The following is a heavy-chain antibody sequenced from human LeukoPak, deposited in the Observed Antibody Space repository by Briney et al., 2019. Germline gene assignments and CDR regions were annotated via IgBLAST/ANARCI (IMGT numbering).Heavy chain of an antibody. Sequence: SVEVSCKASGGTFSSYAISWVRQAPGQGLEWMGGIIPIFGTANYAQKFQGRVTITTDESTSTAYMELSSLRSEDTAVYYCARDGRWELLPAGYWGQGTLVTVSS. V-gene: IGHV1-69*05. CDR2: IIPIFGTA. CDR3: ARDGRWELLPAGY. CDR1: GGTFSSYA. J-gene: IGHJ4*02. D-gene: IGHD1-26*01.